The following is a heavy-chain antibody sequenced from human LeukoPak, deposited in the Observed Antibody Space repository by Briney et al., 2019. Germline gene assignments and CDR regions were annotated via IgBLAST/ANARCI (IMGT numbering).Heavy chain of an antibody. Sequence: GGSLRLSCAASGFTFSSYEMNWVRQAPGKGLEWVSYISSSGSTIYYAGSVKGRFTISRDNAKNSLYLQMNSLRAEDTAVYYCARWYYYDSSGYYSDYWGQGTLVTVSS. V-gene: IGHV3-48*03. D-gene: IGHD3-22*01. J-gene: IGHJ4*02. CDR3: ARWYYYDSSGYYSDY. CDR2: ISSSGSTI. CDR1: GFTFSSYE.